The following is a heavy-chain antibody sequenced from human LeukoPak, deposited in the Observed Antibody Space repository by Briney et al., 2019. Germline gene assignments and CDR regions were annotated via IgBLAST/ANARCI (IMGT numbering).Heavy chain of an antibody. D-gene: IGHD5-12*01. CDR3: ARSQWLRLDVFDI. CDR1: GFSFSGYW. V-gene: IGHV3-7*01. Sequence: PGGSLRLSCAASGFSFSGYWMGWVRQAPGKGLEWVANIKQDGSEKDYVDSVKGRFTISRDNAKNSLYLQINSLRAGDTAVYYCARSQWLRLDVFDIWGQGTMVTVSS. J-gene: IGHJ3*02. CDR2: IKQDGSEK.